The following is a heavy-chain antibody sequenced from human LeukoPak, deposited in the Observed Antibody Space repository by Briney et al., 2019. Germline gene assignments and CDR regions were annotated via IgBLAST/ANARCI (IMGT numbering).Heavy chain of an antibody. CDR2: IYPGDSDT. Sequence: GESLQISCRGSGYSFTSYWIGWVRQMPGEGLEWMGSIYPGDSDTRYSPSFQSQVTISADKSISTAYLQWSSLKASDTAMYYCATHPPFLGVAGSRGWFDTWGQGTLVTVSS. V-gene: IGHV5-51*01. CDR3: ATHPPFLGVAGSRGWFDT. J-gene: IGHJ5*02. D-gene: IGHD2-15*01. CDR1: GYSFTSYW.